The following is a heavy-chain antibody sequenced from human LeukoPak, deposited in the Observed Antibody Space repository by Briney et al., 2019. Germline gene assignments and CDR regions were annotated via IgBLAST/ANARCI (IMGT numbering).Heavy chain of an antibody. Sequence: SETLSLTCNVSGGSFSSNSYYWAWIRQPPGKGLEWIGSIYYSGSTYYNPSLKSRVTISVDTSKNQSSLKLNSVSAADTAMYYCANTAASGYYYYMDVWGKGTTVTVSS. J-gene: IGHJ6*03. CDR1: GGSFSSNSYY. CDR2: IYYSGST. CDR3: ANTAASGYYYYMDV. V-gene: IGHV4-39*07. D-gene: IGHD3-10*01.